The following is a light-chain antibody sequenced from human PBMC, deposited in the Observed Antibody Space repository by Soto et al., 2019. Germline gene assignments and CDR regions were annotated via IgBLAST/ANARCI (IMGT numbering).Light chain of an antibody. J-gene: IGLJ2*01. CDR3: SSYTSSRTLLV. V-gene: IGLV2-14*01. CDR2: DVG. Sequence: QSVLTQPASVSGSPGQSITISCTGTSSDVGGYNYVSWYQQHPGKAPKLMIYDVGNRPSGVSNRFSGSKSGNTASLTISGLQAEDEADYYCSSYTSSRTLLVLSGGTKLTVL. CDR1: SSDVGGYNY.